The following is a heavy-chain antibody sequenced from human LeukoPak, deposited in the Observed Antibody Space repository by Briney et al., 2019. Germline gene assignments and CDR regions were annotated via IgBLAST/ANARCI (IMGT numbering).Heavy chain of an antibody. D-gene: IGHD3-22*01. J-gene: IGHJ4*02. CDR3: AKVHLTYYYDSSGYGFQDY. CDR1: GFTFSSYA. CDR2: ISYDGTNK. V-gene: IGHV3-30*18. Sequence: GGSLRLSCAASGFTFSSYAMHWVRQAPGKGLEWVAVISYDGTNKYYVDSVKGRFTISRDNSKNTLYLQMNSLRAEDTAVYYCAKVHLTYYYDSSGYGFQDYWGQGALVTVSS.